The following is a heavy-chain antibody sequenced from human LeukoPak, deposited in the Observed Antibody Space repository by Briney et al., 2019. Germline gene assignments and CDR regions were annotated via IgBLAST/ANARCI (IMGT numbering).Heavy chain of an antibody. J-gene: IGHJ3*02. CDR3: ARRGVGATTWDAFDS. CDR2: INYSGST. D-gene: IGHD1-26*01. CDR1: GGSLTRYH. V-gene: IGHV4-59*08. Sequence: SETPSLTCTVSGGSLTRYHWGWIRQPPGKGLEWIGYINYSGSTNYSPSLESRVTISLDTSKNQFSLQLSSVTAADTAVYYCARRGVGATTWDAFDSWGHGTLVSVSS.